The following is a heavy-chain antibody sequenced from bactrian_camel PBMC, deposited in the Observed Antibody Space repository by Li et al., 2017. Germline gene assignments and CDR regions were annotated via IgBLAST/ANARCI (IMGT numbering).Heavy chain of an antibody. CDR3: TADDAYGSSWSTFCNGVHPELYHY. CDR1: GDAASKYL. Sequence: HVQLVESGGGSVQPGGSLTLSCAVSGDAASKYLLGWVRHAPEKERQGVAAIDSDGFTTYADSVKGRFTISKDSAKNTLYLQMNSLKPEDTAMYYCTADDAYGSSWSTFCNGVHPELYHYRGRGTQVTVS. D-gene: IGHD6*01. V-gene: IGHV3S53*01. CDR2: IDSDGFT. J-gene: IGHJ4*01.